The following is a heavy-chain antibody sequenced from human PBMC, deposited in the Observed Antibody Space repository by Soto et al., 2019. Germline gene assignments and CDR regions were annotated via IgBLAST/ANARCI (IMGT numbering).Heavy chain of an antibody. D-gene: IGHD1-26*01. CDR1: GYTFSNYD. J-gene: IGHJ4*02. V-gene: IGHV1-8*01. CDR2: MNPDSANT. CDR3: ARAIRDQLLSEY. Sequence: QVQLVQSGAEVKQPGASVKVSCRTSGYTFSNYDISWVRQATGQGLEWMGWMNPDSANTGYAQKFQGRVTLTRDTSISTAYMALNSLTSEDTAIYYCARAIRDQLLSEYWGQGSLVIVSS.